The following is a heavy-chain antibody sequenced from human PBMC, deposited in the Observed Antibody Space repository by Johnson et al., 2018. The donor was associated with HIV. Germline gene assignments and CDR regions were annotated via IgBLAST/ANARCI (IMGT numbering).Heavy chain of an antibody. D-gene: IGHD2-2*01. J-gene: IGHJ3*01. CDR2: ISSSGGTI. CDR3: ARGTLAAFDL. CDR1: GFTFSDSY. V-gene: IGHV3-11*01. Sequence: QEQLVESGGGVVQPGRSLRLSCAASGFTFSDSYMNWIRQAPGKGLEWVSYISSSGGTIYYADSVKGRFPISRDNAKNSVDLQMNSLRAEDTAVYYSARGTLAAFDLWGQGTMVTVSS.